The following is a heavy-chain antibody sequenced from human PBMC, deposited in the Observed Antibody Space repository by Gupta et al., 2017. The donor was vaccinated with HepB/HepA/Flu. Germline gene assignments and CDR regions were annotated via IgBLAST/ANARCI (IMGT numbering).Heavy chain of an antibody. D-gene: IGHD3-3*02. V-gene: IGHV2-5*01. Sequence: QITLQESGPTLVRPAQTLTLTCTFSGFSLSTSGLGVGWIRQPPGKALEWLAPLSSNGDKRYSPSLKSRLTIKNTSENQVVLTMTNMDPVDTATYYCAHRIRYFDYWSQGTLVTVSS. CDR1: GFSLSTSGLG. CDR2: LSSNGDK. J-gene: IGHJ4*02. CDR3: AHRIRYFDY.